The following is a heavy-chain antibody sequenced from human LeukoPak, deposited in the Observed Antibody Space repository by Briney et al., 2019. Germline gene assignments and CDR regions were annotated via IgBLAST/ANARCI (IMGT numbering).Heavy chain of an antibody. CDR3: AKDRVQLWFCYYMDV. Sequence: PGGSLRLSCVASGFTFSNNGMHWVRQAPGKGLEWVAFIRNDGSDIYYADSVKGRFTISRDNSKNTLWLQMNSLRAEDTAVYYCAKDRVQLWFCYYMDVWGKGTTVTVSS. V-gene: IGHV3-30*02. CDR1: GFTFSNNG. CDR2: IRNDGSDI. J-gene: IGHJ6*03. D-gene: IGHD5-18*01.